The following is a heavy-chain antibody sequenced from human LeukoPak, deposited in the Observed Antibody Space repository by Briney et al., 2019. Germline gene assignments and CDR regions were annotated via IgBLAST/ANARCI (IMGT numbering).Heavy chain of an antibody. Sequence: PSETLSLTCTVSGGSISSSSYYWGWIRQPPGKGLEWIGSIYYSGSTYYNPSLKSRVTISVDTSKNQFSLKLSSVPAADTAVYYCARQALWFGRTGWFDPWGQGTLVTVSS. J-gene: IGHJ5*02. V-gene: IGHV4-39*01. CDR3: ARQALWFGRTGWFDP. CDR2: IYYSGST. CDR1: GGSISSSSYY. D-gene: IGHD3-10*01.